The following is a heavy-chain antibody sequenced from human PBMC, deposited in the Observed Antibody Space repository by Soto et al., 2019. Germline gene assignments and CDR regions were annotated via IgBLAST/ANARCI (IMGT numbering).Heavy chain of an antibody. Sequence: EVQLVESGGGLVQPGGSLRLSCAASGFTFSIYWMHWVRQAPGKGLVWVSRINSAGTTTTYADSMKGRFTISRDNAKNTLYVHMYSLRAEDTAVYYCARGDTAMVIDYWGQGTQVTVSS. D-gene: IGHD5-18*01. V-gene: IGHV3-74*01. J-gene: IGHJ4*02. CDR1: GFTFSIYW. CDR3: ARGDTAMVIDY. CDR2: INSAGTTT.